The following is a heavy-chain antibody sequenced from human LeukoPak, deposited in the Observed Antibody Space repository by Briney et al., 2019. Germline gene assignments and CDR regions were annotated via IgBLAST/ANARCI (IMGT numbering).Heavy chain of an antibody. CDR2: IIPIFGTA. Sequence: SSVKVSCKASGGTFSSCAISWVRQAPGQGLEWMGGIIPIFGTANYAQKFQGRVTITTDESTSTAYMELSSLRSEDTAVYYCARGKWELLRVLFDYWGQGTLVTVSS. V-gene: IGHV1-69*05. J-gene: IGHJ4*02. CDR3: ARGKWELLRVLFDY. CDR1: GGTFSSCA. D-gene: IGHD1-26*01.